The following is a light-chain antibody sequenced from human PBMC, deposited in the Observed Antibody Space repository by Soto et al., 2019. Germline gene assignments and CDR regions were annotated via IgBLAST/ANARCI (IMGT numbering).Light chain of an antibody. CDR2: KAS. V-gene: IGKV1-5*03. J-gene: IGKJ4*01. CDR3: QKYNEWPLT. Sequence: DIQMTQSPSTLSGSVGDRVTITCRASQTISSWLAWYQQKPGKAPKLLIYKASTLKSGVPSRFSGSGSGTEFTLTISSLQSEDFAVYYCQKYNEWPLTFGGGTKVDIK. CDR1: QTISSW.